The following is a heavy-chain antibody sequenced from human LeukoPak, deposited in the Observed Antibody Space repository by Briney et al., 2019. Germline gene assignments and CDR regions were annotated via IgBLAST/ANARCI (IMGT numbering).Heavy chain of an antibody. CDR3: AKENGYYYDSSVLLGY. J-gene: IGHJ4*02. CDR2: ISGSGGST. CDR1: GFTFSSYA. Sequence: GGSLRLSCAASGFTFSSYAMSWVRRAPGKGLEWVSAISGSGGSTYYADSVKGLFTISRDNSKNTLYLQMNSLRAEDTAVYYCAKENGYYYDSSVLLGYWGQGTLVTVSS. D-gene: IGHD3-22*01. V-gene: IGHV3-23*01.